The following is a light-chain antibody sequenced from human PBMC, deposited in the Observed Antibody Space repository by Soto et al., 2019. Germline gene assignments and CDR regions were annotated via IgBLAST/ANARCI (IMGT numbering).Light chain of an antibody. J-gene: IGKJ4*01. V-gene: IGKV3-11*01. CDR1: QSVRNF. Sequence: EVVLTQSPGTLSLSRGERATLSCRASQSVRNFLAWHQQKPGQAPRLLIYDTYNRAAGIPARFSGSGSGTDFTLTISSLEHEDFAVSYCQPSSNWPLTFGGGPKVDIK. CDR3: QPSSNWPLT. CDR2: DTY.